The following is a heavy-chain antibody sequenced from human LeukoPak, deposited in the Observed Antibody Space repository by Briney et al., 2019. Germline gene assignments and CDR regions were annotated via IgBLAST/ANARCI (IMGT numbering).Heavy chain of an antibody. J-gene: IGHJ6*02. Sequence: GSLRLSCAASGFTVSSNYMSWVRQAPGKGLEWVSVIYSGGSTYYADSVKGRFTISRDNSKNTLYLQMNSLRAEDTAVYYCARDDDSSGYYYGMDVWGQGTTVTVSS. V-gene: IGHV3-66*01. CDR1: GFTVSSNY. CDR2: IYSGGST. CDR3: ARDDDSSGYYYGMDV. D-gene: IGHD6-25*01.